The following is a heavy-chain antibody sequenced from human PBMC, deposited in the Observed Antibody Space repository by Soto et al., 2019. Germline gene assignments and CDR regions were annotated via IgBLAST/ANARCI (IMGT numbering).Heavy chain of an antibody. CDR3: AREYYDFWSGPYGMDV. Sequence: GSLRLACAASGFTFSSYWMHWVRQAPWKGLVWVSRINSDGSSTSYADSVKGRFTISRDNAKNTLYLQMNSLRAEDTAVYYCAREYYDFWSGPYGMDVWGQGTTVTVSS. V-gene: IGHV3-74*01. CDR2: INSDGSST. CDR1: GFTFSSYW. D-gene: IGHD3-3*01. J-gene: IGHJ6*02.